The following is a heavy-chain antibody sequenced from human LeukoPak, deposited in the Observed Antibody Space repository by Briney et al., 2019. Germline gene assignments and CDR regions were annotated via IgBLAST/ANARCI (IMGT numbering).Heavy chain of an antibody. Sequence: SETLSLTCAVYGGSFSGYYWSWIRQPPGKGLEWIGEINHSGSTNYNPSLKSRVTISVDTSKNQFSLKLSSVTAADTAVYYCARGREDCYDSSGYYDGYYWGQGTLVTVSS. D-gene: IGHD3-22*01. V-gene: IGHV4-34*01. J-gene: IGHJ4*02. CDR3: ARGREDCYDSSGYYDGYY. CDR2: INHSGST. CDR1: GGSFSGYY.